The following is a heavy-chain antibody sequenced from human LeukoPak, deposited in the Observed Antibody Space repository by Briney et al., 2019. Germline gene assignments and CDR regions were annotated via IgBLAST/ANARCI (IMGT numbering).Heavy chain of an antibody. J-gene: IGHJ3*02. V-gene: IGHV4-59*08. D-gene: IGHD3-22*01. CDR1: GGSISSYY. Sequence: PSETLTLTCTVSGGSISSYYWNWIRQPPGKGLEWIGSVYYSGTTNYNPSLKGRVTISVDTSKNQFSLKLSSVTATDTAVYYCARRPSGWAFDIWGRGTMVTVSS. CDR3: ARRPSGWAFDI. CDR2: VYYSGTT.